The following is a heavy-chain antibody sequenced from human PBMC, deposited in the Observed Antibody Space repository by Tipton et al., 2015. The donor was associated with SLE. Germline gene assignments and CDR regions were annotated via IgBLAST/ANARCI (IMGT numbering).Heavy chain of an antibody. CDR3: ARELHSSDWYERHFFDY. J-gene: IGHJ4*02. D-gene: IGHD6-19*01. CDR2: INPNTGGT. V-gene: IGHV1-2*02. CDR1: GYSFIGYY. Sequence: QVQLVQSGAEVKKPGASVKVSCKASGYSFIGYYMHWVRQAPGQGLEWMGWINPNTGGTKYAQKFQGRVTMTRDTSFRTGYMELSSLRSDDTAIYYCARELHSSDWYERHFFDYWGQGARVTVSS.